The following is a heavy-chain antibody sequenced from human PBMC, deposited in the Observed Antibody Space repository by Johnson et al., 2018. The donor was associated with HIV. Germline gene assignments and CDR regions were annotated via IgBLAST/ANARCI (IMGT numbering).Heavy chain of an antibody. CDR2: ISGSGGST. D-gene: IGHD6-25*01. J-gene: IGHJ3*02. V-gene: IGHV3-23*04. CDR3: ARRIAAADDAFDI. CDR1: GFTFSSYG. Sequence: VQLVESGGGLVKPGGSLRLSCAASGFTFSSYGMHWVRQAPGKGLEWVSAISGSGGSTYYADSVKGRFTISRDNSKNTLYLQMNSLRAEDTAMYYCARRIAAADDAFDIWGQGTMLTVSS.